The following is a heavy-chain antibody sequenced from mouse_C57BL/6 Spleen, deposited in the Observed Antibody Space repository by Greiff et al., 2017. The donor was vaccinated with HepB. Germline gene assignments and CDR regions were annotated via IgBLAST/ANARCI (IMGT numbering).Heavy chain of an antibody. CDR3: ERQGDGYPHWYVDG. J-gene: IGHJ1*03. CDR2: INSDGGST. Sequence: EVHLVESGGGLVQPGESLKLSCESNEYAFPSHDMSWVRKTPEKRLELVAAINSDGGSTYYPDTMERRFIISRANTKKTLYLQMSSLRSADTALYYCERQGDGYPHWYVDGWGTGTTVTVSS. D-gene: IGHD2-3*01. CDR1: EYAFPSHD. V-gene: IGHV5-2*01.